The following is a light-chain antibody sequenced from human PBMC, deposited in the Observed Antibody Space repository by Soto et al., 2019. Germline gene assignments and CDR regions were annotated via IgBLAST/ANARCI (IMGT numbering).Light chain of an antibody. J-gene: IGKJ2*02. Sequence: DIQLTQSPSFLSASVGDRVTITCRASQGISSYLAWYQQKPGKAPKLLIYAASTLQSGVPSRFSGSGSGTEFTLTISSLQPEDFATYYCQQLNSYGTFGQGIKLEIK. CDR2: AAS. V-gene: IGKV1-9*01. CDR1: QGISSY. CDR3: QQLNSYGT.